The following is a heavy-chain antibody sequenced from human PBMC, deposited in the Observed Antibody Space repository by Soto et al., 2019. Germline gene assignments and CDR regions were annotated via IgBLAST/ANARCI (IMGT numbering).Heavy chain of an antibody. Sequence: GGSLRLSCAASGFTFSDYYMSWVRQAPGKGLEWVSYISSSGTTIYHADSVEGRFTISRDNAKRSLYLQMKSLRAEDTAVYYCARDFYGGYTYGRGDCWGQGXLVTVSS. CDR2: ISSSGTTI. CDR1: GFTFSDYY. V-gene: IGHV3-11*04. J-gene: IGHJ4*02. CDR3: ARDFYGGYTYGRGDC. D-gene: IGHD5-18*01.